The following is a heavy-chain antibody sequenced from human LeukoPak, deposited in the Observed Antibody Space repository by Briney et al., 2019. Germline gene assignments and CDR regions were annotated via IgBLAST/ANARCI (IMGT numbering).Heavy chain of an antibody. J-gene: IGHJ4*02. V-gene: IGHV4-39*01. Sequence: SGPLSLPCPVSGGSVSSSRYYWGWIRQPPGRGLEWFGSIYYTGSTYDKPSLKSQVTHSLDASNNQISLKLCSVTAADTAVYFCARHKSFDYLSPIDSWGQGTLVTVSS. CDR3: ARHKSFDYLSPIDS. D-gene: IGHD3-9*01. CDR2: IYYTGST. CDR1: GGSVSSSRYY.